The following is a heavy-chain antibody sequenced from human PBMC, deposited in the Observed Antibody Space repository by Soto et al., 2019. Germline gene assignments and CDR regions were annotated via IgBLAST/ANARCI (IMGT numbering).Heavy chain of an antibody. D-gene: IGHD1-26*01. V-gene: IGHV4-34*01. Sequence: SQTLSLTCAVYGGSFSDYYWNWIRQPPGKGLEWIGEINHSESTNYNPSLKSRVTISVDTSKNQFSLKLSSVTAADTAVYYCERGRVGATHWNWFDPWGQGTLVTVSS. CDR1: GGSFSDYY. CDR3: ERGRVGATHWNWFDP. J-gene: IGHJ5*02. CDR2: INHSEST.